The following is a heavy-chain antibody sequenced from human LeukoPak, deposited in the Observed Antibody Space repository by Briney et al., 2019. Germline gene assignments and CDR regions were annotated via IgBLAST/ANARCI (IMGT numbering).Heavy chain of an antibody. D-gene: IGHD5-24*01. V-gene: IGHV3-7*03. CDR1: GFDFSNYW. Sequence: GGSLRLSCAASGFDFSNYWMYWVRQAPGKGLEWVANIKRDGSEKYYVDSVRGRFTISRDNAKNSLSLQMNSLRAEDTAVYYCARAPRGLQLYYFDYWGQGTLVTVSS. CDR2: IKRDGSEK. J-gene: IGHJ4*02. CDR3: ARAPRGLQLYYFDY.